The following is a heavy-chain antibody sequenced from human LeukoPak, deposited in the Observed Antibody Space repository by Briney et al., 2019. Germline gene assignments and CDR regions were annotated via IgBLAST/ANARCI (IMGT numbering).Heavy chain of an antibody. V-gene: IGHV1-69*06. J-gene: IGHJ1*01. CDR1: GGTFSSYA. Sequence: ASVKVSCKASGGTFSSYAISWVRRAPGQGLEWMGGIIPIFGTANYAQKFQGRVTITADKSTSTAYMELSSLRSEDTAVYYCARYGDYEYFQHWGQGTLVTVSS. CDR2: IIPIFGTA. CDR3: ARYGDYEYFQH. D-gene: IGHD4-17*01.